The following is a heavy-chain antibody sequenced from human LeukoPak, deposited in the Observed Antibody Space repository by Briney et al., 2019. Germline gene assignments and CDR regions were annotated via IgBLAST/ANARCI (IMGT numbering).Heavy chain of an antibody. CDR1: GGSISSGGYY. CDR2: IYYSGST. J-gene: IGHJ6*02. Sequence: KPSETLSLTCTVSGGSISSGGYYWSWIRQHPGKGLEWIGYIYYSGSTYYNPSLKSRVTISVDTSKNQFSLKVSSVTAADTAVYYCAREGFPPKISDFWSGLGPYYYYGMDVWGQGTTVTVSS. CDR3: AREGFPPKISDFWSGLGPYYYYGMDV. V-gene: IGHV4-31*03. D-gene: IGHD3-3*01.